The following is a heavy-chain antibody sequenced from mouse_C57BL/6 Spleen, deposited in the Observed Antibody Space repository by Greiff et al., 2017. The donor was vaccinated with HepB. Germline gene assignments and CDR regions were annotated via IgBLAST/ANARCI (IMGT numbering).Heavy chain of an antibody. CDR1: GYTFTDYE. J-gene: IGHJ3*01. Sequence: VQLVESGAELVRPGASVTLSCKASGYTFTDYEMHWVKQTPVHGLEWIGAIDPETGGTAYNQKFKGKAILTADKSSSTAYMELRSLTSEDSAVYYCTVDSSGYAWFAYWGQGTLVTVSA. CDR3: TVDSSGYAWFAY. V-gene: IGHV1-15*01. CDR2: IDPETGGT. D-gene: IGHD3-2*02.